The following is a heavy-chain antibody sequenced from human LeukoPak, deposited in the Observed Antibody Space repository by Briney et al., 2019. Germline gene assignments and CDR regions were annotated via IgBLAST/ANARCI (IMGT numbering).Heavy chain of an antibody. Sequence: GGSLRLSCAASGFTFSSYEMNWVRQAPGKGLVWVSRINGDGSSTSYADSVKGRFTISRDNAKNTLYLQMNSLRAEDSAVYYCASAYYHYYFDYWGQGTLVTVSS. J-gene: IGHJ4*02. V-gene: IGHV3-74*01. CDR1: GFTFSSYE. CDR3: ASAYYHYYFDY. CDR2: INGDGSST. D-gene: IGHD3-16*01.